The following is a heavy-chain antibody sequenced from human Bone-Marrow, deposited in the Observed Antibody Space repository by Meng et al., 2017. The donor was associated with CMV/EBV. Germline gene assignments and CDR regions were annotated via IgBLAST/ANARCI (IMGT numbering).Heavy chain of an antibody. D-gene: IGHD2-2*01. V-gene: IGHV1-69*05. CDR3: ARGHLEYQLPDMGYYYGMDV. J-gene: IGHJ6*02. CDR1: GGTFSSYA. Sequence: SVKVSCKASGGTFSSYAISWVRQAPGQGLEWMGGIIPIFGTANYAQKFQGRVTITTDESTSTAYMELSRLRSDDTAVYYCARGHLEYQLPDMGYYYGMDVWGQGTTVTVSS. CDR2: IIPIFGTA.